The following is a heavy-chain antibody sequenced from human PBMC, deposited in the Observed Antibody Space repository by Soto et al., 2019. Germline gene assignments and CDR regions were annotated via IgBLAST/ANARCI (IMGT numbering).Heavy chain of an antibody. D-gene: IGHD1-26*01. V-gene: IGHV4-59*08. CDR1: GDSVSRY. Sequence: SETLSLTCTVSGDSVSRYWTWIRQPPGKELDWIGFIYYSGSTNYNPSLKSRVTISVDTSKNQFSLKLSSVTAADTAVYYCARRYGGNLDYWGQGTLVTAPQ. CDR3: ARRYGGNLDY. CDR2: IYYSGST. J-gene: IGHJ4*02.